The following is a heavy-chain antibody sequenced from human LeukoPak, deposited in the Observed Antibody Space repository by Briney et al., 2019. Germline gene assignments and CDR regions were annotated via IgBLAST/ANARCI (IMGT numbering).Heavy chain of an antibody. CDR3: ARGSAIVGATGYYNGMDV. V-gene: IGHV3-13*05. Sequence: PGRSLRLSCAASGFTFSNYDIHWVPQATGKGLEWVSGIGTAGDPYYTGSVKGRFTISRENANNSLYLQMNSLRAGDTAVYYCARGSAIVGATGYYNGMDVWGQGTTVTVSS. J-gene: IGHJ6*02. CDR1: GFTFSNYD. D-gene: IGHD1-26*01. CDR2: IGTAGDP.